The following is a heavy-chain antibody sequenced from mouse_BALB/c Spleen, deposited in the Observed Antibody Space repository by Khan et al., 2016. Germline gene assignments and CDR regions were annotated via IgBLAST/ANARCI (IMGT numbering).Heavy chain of an antibody. CDR3: ATRSPLITTPADMDY. Sequence: QVQLKQPGAELVRPGGSVKISCKGSGYTFTDYTMHWVKQSHAKSLEWIGVISTYYGDAIYNQNFKGKATMTVDKYSSTAYMELARLTSEYSAIYYCATRSPLITTPADMDYWGQGTSVTDSS. D-gene: IGHD2-4*01. CDR1: GYTFTDYT. V-gene: IGHV1S137*01. CDR2: ISTYYGDA. J-gene: IGHJ4*01.